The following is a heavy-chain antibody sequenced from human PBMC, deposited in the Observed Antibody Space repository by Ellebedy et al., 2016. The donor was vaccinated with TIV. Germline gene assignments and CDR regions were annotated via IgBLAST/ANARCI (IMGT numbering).Heavy chain of an antibody. CDR2: IYSSGTT. CDR1: GDSISSYY. CDR3: ARGAYPFYWYGMDV. Sequence: MPSETLSLTCTVSGDSISSYYWSWIRQPAGKGLAWIGRIYSSGTTTYNPSLKSRVSMSVDTSKNQFSLRLSSVTAADTAVYYCARGAYPFYWYGMDVWGQGTTVTVSS. J-gene: IGHJ6*02. V-gene: IGHV4-4*07.